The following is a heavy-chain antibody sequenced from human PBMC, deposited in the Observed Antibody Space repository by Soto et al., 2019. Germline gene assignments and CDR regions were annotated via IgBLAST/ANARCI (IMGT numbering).Heavy chain of an antibody. CDR2: IKDDGTEK. CDR3: EREPGRIKPEGNGECGLDA. D-gene: IGHD1-1*01. Sequence: PWGSLRLSCAASEFSFSNYWMTWFRQAPGMGLEWVANIKDDGTEKFYVDSVEGRFTISRDNSEKSLYLQLNILRAADTAVYYCEREPGRIKPEGNGECGLDAWGQGNTVTVS. J-gene: IGHJ6*02. V-gene: IGHV3-7*01. CDR1: EFSFSNYW.